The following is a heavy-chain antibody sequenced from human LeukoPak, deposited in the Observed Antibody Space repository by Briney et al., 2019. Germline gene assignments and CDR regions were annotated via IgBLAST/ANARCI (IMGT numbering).Heavy chain of an antibody. CDR1: GGSFSGYY. Sequence: SETLSLTCAVYGGSFSGYYWSWIRQPPGKGREWIGEINHSGSTNYNPSLKSRVTISVDTSKNQFSLKLSSVTAADTAVYYCARGGGLGRLVRGVIIAQWGQGTLVTVSS. J-gene: IGHJ4*02. CDR3: ARGGGLGRLVRGVIIAQ. CDR2: INHSGST. D-gene: IGHD3-10*01. V-gene: IGHV4-34*01.